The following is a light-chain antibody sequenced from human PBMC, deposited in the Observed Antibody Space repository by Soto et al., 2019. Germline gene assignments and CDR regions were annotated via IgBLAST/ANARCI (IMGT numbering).Light chain of an antibody. J-gene: IGKJ1*01. CDR1: QGISNY. V-gene: IGKV1-39*01. Sequence: DIQMTQSPSSLSASVGDRVAITCRASQGISNYVNWYQQRPGKAPRVLIFSASTLQSGVPSRFSGSGSGTEFTLTISSLQSEDFAVYYCQQYNNWPRTFGQGTKVDI. CDR2: SAS. CDR3: QQYNNWPRT.